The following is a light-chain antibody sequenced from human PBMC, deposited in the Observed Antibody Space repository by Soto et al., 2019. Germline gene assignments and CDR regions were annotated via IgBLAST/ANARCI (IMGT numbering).Light chain of an antibody. J-gene: IGKJ1*01. CDR2: GAS. CDR1: QSVSSSF. Sequence: EIVLTQSPGTLSLSPGERATLSCRASQSVSSSFLAWYQQKPGQAPRLLIYGASTRATGIPDRFSGSGSGTDFTLTISRLEAEDFAVYYCQQYDSSPWTFGKGTKVEIK. V-gene: IGKV3-20*01. CDR3: QQYDSSPWT.